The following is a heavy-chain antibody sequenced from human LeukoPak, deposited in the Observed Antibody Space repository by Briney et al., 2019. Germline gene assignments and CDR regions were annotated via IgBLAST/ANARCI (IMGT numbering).Heavy chain of an antibody. V-gene: IGHV4-38-2*02. CDR2: IYHSGST. Sequence: NPSETLSLTCTVSGSSISSGYYWGWIRQPPGKGLEWIGSIYHSGSTYYNPSLKSRVTISVDTSKNQFSLKLSSVTAADTAVYYCARPNYYDFHFDIWGQGTMVTVSS. CDR1: GSSISSGYY. J-gene: IGHJ3*02. CDR3: ARPNYYDFHFDI. D-gene: IGHD3-22*01.